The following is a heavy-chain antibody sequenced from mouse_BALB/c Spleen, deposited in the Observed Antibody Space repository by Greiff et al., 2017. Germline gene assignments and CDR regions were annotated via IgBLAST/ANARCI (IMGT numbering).Heavy chain of an antibody. J-gene: IGHJ4*01. CDR3: ADGYDVAMDY. CDR2: IDPANGNT. Sequence: EVKVEESGAELVKPGASVKLSCTASGFNIKDTYMHWVKQRPEQGLEWIGRIDPANGNTKYDPKFQGKATITADTSSNTAYLQLSSLTSEDTAVYYCADGYDVAMDYWGQGTSVTVSS. CDR1: GFNIKDTY. D-gene: IGHD2-2*01. V-gene: IGHV14-3*02.